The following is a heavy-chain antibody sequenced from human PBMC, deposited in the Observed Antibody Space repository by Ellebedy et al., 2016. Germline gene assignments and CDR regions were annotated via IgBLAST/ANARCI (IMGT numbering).Heavy chain of an antibody. Sequence: GESLKISCAASGFTFSTYAMSWVRQAPGKGLEWVSTISVRSSGSTSYADSVQGRFTISRDDSERTLYLQMNGLRPEDTAIYYCAKVLVVVSGRYYFDSWGQGTLVTVSS. CDR3: AKVLVVVSGRYYFDS. V-gene: IGHV3-23*01. J-gene: IGHJ4*02. CDR2: ISVRSSGST. CDR1: GFTFSTYA. D-gene: IGHD2-15*01.